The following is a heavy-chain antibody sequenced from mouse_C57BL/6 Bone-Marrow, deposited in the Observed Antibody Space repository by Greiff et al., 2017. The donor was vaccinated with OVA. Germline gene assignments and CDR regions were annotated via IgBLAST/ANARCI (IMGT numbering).Heavy chain of an antibody. V-gene: IGHV1-85*01. CDR2: IYPRDGST. CDR3: ARSRYYYAMDY. Sequence: QVHVKQSGPELVKPGASVKLSCKASGYTFTSYDINWVKQRPGPGLEWIGWIYPRDGSTKYNEKFTGKATLTVDTSSSTAYMELHSLTSEDSAVYFCARSRYYYAMDYWGQGTSVTVSS. J-gene: IGHJ4*01. CDR1: GYTFTSYD.